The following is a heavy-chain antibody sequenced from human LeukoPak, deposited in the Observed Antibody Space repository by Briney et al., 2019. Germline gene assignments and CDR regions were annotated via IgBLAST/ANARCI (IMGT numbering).Heavy chain of an antibody. CDR1: GLTFNNYA. J-gene: IGHJ6*03. CDR2: VSGSGGAT. Sequence: PGGSLRLSCAASGLTFNNYAMSWVRQAPGMGLEWLSYVSGSGGATYYAASVKGRFTIPRDNSKNTVYLQMGSLRAEDTAVYYCAKNRGGTYKYYMDVWGNGTTVTVSS. CDR3: AKNRGGTYKYYMDV. V-gene: IGHV3-23*01. D-gene: IGHD1-1*01.